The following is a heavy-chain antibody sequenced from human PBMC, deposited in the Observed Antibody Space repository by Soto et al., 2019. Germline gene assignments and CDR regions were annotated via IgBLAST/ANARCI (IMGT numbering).Heavy chain of an antibody. CDR2: IYYSGST. CDR3: ARVEYSSSSGINYFGY. CDR1: GGSISRYY. Sequence: PSETLSLTCTVSGGSISRYYWSWIRQPPGKGLEWIGYIYYSGSTNYNPSLKSRVTISVDTSKNQFSLKLSSVTAADTAVYYCARVEYSSSSGINYFGYWGQGTLVTVSS. J-gene: IGHJ4*02. V-gene: IGHV4-59*01. D-gene: IGHD6-6*01.